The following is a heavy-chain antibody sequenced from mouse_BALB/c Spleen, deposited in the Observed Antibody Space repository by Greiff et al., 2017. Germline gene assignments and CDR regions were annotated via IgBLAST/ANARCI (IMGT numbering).Heavy chain of an antibody. CDR1: GFSLTSYG. D-gene: IGHD2-3*01. CDR3: ARGRGKKIYDGPSSMDY. V-gene: IGHV2-9*02. Sequence: VQLQESGPGLVAPSQSLSITCTVSGFSLTSYGVHWVRQPPGKGLEWLGVIWAGGSTNYNSALMSRLSISKDNSKSQVFLKMNSLQTDDTAMYYCARGRGKKIYDGPSSMDYWGQGTSVTVSS. CDR2: IWAGGST. J-gene: IGHJ4*01.